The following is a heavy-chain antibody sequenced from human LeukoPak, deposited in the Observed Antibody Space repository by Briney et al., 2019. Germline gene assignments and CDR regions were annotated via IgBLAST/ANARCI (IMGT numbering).Heavy chain of an antibody. Sequence: GGSLRLSCAASGFTFSSYAMSWVRQAPGKGLEWVSAISGSGGSTYYADSVKGRFTISRDNSKNTLYLQMNSLRAEDTAVYYCAKGGPRGYCSSTSCPPANWGQGTLVTVSS. D-gene: IGHD2-2*01. CDR3: AKGGPRGYCSSTSCPPAN. CDR2: ISGSGGST. CDR1: GFTFSSYA. V-gene: IGHV3-23*01. J-gene: IGHJ4*02.